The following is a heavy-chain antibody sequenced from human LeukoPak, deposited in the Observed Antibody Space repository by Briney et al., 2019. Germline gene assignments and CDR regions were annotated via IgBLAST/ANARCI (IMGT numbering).Heavy chain of an antibody. CDR2: ISSSGSTI. Sequence: GGSLRLSCAASGFTFSDYYMSWIRQAPGKGLEWVSYISSSGSTIYYADSVKGRFTISRDNAKNSLYLQMNSLRAEDTAVYYCAKVIWCSGGSCYYYYYGMDVWGQGTTVTVSS. CDR3: AKVIWCSGGSCYYYYYGMDV. V-gene: IGHV3-11*01. J-gene: IGHJ6*02. D-gene: IGHD2-15*01. CDR1: GFTFSDYY.